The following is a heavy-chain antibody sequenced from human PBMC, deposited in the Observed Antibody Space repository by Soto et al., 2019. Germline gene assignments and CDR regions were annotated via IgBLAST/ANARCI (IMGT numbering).Heavy chain of an antibody. Sequence: EVQLVESGGGLVQPGGSLKLSCAASGFTFSASAVHWVRQASGKGLEWVGRIRNKSNNYATAYAASVTGRFSISRDDSKNTAYLQMNSLKVEDTAIYYCTRYCSSGICTENVFDIWGQGTMVTVSS. V-gene: IGHV3-73*02. J-gene: IGHJ3*02. CDR3: TRYCSSGICTENVFDI. CDR2: IRNKSNNYAT. CDR1: GFTFSASA. D-gene: IGHD2-15*01.